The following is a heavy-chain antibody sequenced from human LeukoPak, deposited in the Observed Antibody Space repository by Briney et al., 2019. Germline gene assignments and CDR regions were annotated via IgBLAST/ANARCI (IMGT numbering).Heavy chain of an antibody. CDR1: GFTFSSYS. J-gene: IGHJ4*02. V-gene: IGHV3-21*04. CDR3: ARSPRRDGYNGPFDY. CDR2: ISSSSSYI. D-gene: IGHD5-12*01. Sequence: PGGSLRLSCAASGFTFSSYSMNWVRQAPGKGLEWVSSISSSSSYIYYADSVKGRFTISRHNSKNTLYLQMNSLRAEDTAVYYCARSPRRDGYNGPFDYWGQGTLVTVSS.